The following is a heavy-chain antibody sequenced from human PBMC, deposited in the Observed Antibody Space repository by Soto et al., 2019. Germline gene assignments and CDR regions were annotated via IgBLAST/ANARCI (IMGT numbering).Heavy chain of an antibody. V-gene: IGHV3-30*18. CDR3: AKSLGELSSRRNYYYYYGMDV. CDR2: ISYDGSNK. D-gene: IGHD3-16*02. Sequence: QAGGSLRLSCAASGFNFNSYAMHWVRQAPGKGLEWVAVISYDGSNKFYGDSVKGRFTISRDNSKSTLYLQMNSLRAEDTAVYYCAKSLGELSSRRNYYYYYGMDVWGQGTTVTVSS. J-gene: IGHJ6*01. CDR1: GFNFNSYA.